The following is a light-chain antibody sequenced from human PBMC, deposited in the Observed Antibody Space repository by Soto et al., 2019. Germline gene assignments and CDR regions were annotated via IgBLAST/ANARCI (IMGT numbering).Light chain of an antibody. Sequence: DIQMTQSPSTLSASVGDRVTITCRASQSISSWLAWYQQKPGKAPKLLIYKASNLETGVPSRFSGSGSGTEFTLTISSPQPDDFATYYCQQYNDYLLTFGPGTTVDIK. CDR1: QSISSW. J-gene: IGKJ3*01. CDR3: QQYNDYLLT. V-gene: IGKV1-5*03. CDR2: KAS.